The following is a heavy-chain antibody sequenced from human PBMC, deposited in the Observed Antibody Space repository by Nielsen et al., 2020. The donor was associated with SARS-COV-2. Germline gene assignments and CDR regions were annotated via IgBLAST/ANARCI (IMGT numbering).Heavy chain of an antibody. CDR3: ATVGGHGTYYFDY. V-gene: IGHV1-69*13. CDR1: GGTFSSYA. CDR2: IIPIFGTA. Sequence: SVKVSCKASGGTFSSYAISWVRQAPGQGLEWMGGIIPIFGTANYAQKFQGRVTITADESTSTAYMELSSLRSEDTAVYYCATVGGHGTYYFDYWGQGTLVTVSS. J-gene: IGHJ4*02. D-gene: IGHD1-14*01.